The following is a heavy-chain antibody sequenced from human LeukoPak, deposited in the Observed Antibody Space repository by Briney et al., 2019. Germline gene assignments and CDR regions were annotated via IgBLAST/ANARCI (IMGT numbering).Heavy chain of an antibody. CDR1: GYTFTSYG. D-gene: IGHD1-7*01. CDR3: ARARTRILYMDV. Sequence: ASLKVSCKASGYTFTSYGISWVRQAPGQGLEWMGWISAYNGNTNYAQKLQGRVTMTTDTSTSTAYMELRSLRSDDTAVYYCARARTRILYMDVWGKGTTVTVSS. CDR2: ISAYNGNT. J-gene: IGHJ6*03. V-gene: IGHV1-18*01.